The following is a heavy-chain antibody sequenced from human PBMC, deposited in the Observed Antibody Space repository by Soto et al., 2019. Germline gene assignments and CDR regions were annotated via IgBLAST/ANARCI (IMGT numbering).Heavy chain of an antibody. CDR3: ATRAPLYSSGWYAQGTPFS. V-gene: IGHV4-4*02. CDR2: IYHSGST. J-gene: IGHJ5*02. D-gene: IGHD6-19*01. CDR1: GGSISSSNL. Sequence: QVQLQESGPVLVKPSGTLSLTCAVSGGSISSSNLWSWVRQPPGKGLEWIGEIYHSGSTYYNPSLKSRVTISVDKSKNQFSLKLSSVTAADTAVYYCATRAPLYSSGWYAQGTPFSWGQGTLVTVSS.